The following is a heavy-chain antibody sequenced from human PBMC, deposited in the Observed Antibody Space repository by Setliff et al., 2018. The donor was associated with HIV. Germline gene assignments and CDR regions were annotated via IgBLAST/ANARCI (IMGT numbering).Heavy chain of an antibody. CDR3: ARGGFKWSGSYADY. V-gene: IGHV4-39*07. CDR2: IKHSGST. CDR1: GGSISSSDHY. J-gene: IGHJ4*02. D-gene: IGHD1-26*01. Sequence: PSETLSLTCTVSGGSISSSDHYWGWIRQPPGKGLEWIGEIKHSGSTNYNPSLKSRVTISVDTAKNQFSLNLTSVTAADTAVYYCARGGFKWSGSYADYWGQGTLVTVSS.